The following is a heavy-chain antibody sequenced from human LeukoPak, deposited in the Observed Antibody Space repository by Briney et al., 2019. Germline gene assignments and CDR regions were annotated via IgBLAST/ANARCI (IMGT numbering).Heavy chain of an antibody. CDR3: ARTRGYGDFYFDY. CDR2: INPNSGGT. Sequence: ASVKVSCKASGYTFTGYYMHWVRQAHGQGLEWMGWINPNSGGTNYAQKFQGRVTMTRDTSISTAYMELSRLRSDDTAVYYCARTRGYGDFYFDYWGQGTLVTVSS. V-gene: IGHV1-2*02. CDR1: GYTFTGYY. J-gene: IGHJ4*02. D-gene: IGHD4-17*01.